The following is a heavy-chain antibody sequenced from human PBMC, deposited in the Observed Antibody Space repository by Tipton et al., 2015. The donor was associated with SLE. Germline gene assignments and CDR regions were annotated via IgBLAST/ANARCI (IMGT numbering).Heavy chain of an antibody. CDR1: GGSISSYC. D-gene: IGHD3-3*01. V-gene: IGHV4-59*01. CDR2: INYSGST. J-gene: IGHJ4*02. CDR3: ARGTSIFGVVRHFDY. Sequence: TLSLTCTVSGGSISSYCWSWIRQPPGKGLEWIGSINYSGSTYYNPSLKSRVTISVDTSKNQFSLKLSSVTAADTAVYYCARGTSIFGVVRHFDYWGQGTLVTVSS.